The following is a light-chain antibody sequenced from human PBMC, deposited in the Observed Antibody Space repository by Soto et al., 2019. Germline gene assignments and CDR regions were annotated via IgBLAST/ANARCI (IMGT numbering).Light chain of an antibody. Sequence: QAVVTQEPSLTVSPGGTVTLTCGSSTGAVITGHYPYWFQQKPGQAPRTLIYDTSDKHSWTPARFSGSLLGGKAALTLSGAQPEDEPDYYCLLYYSGARVFGGGTKLTVL. V-gene: IGLV7-46*01. CDR2: DTS. CDR3: LLYYSGARV. J-gene: IGLJ2*01. CDR1: TGAVITGHY.